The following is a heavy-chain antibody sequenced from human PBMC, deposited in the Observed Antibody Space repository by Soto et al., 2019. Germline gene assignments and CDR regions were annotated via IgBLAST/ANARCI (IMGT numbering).Heavy chain of an antibody. Sequence: SETLSLTCAVDGGSFRGYYWSWIRQPPGKGLEWIGEINHSGSTNYNPSLKSRVTISVDTSKNQFSLKLSSVTAADTAVYYCARGRRSTSDNAVFDYWGQGTLLTVSS. D-gene: IGHD1-1*01. CDR2: INHSGST. J-gene: IGHJ4*02. V-gene: IGHV4-34*01. CDR1: GGSFRGYY. CDR3: ARGRRSTSDNAVFDY.